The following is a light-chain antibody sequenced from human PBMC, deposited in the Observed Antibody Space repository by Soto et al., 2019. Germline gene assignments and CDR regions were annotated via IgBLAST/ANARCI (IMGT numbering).Light chain of an antibody. V-gene: IGKV1-5*01. CDR1: QTISGW. CDR2: DAS. Sequence: DIQMTQSPSTLSASVGDRVTITCRASQTISGWLAWYQQKPGKAPTLLIYDASTLERGVPSRFSGTGSVTEFTFSFDGLRPVDFATYSCQQYHISWVSFGKGTRLVF. CDR3: QQYHISWVS. J-gene: IGKJ5*01.